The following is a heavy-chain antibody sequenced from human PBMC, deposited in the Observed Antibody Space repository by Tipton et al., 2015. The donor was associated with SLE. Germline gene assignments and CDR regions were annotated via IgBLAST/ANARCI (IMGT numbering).Heavy chain of an antibody. J-gene: IGHJ4*02. CDR1: GYIFTNYA. CDR3: VRDSGITWLFDK. Sequence: QLVQSGAEVKKSGASVKVSCKASGYIFTNYAMHWVRQAPGQSLEWMGCINPGNGYTRYAQELQDRVTITRDTSASTAYMELSSLRSEDMAVYYCVRDSGITWLFDKWGQGTLVTVSS. CDR2: INPGNGYT. D-gene: IGHD3-10*01. V-gene: IGHV1-3*03.